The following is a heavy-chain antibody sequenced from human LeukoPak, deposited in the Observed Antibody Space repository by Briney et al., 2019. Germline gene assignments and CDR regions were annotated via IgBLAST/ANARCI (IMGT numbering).Heavy chain of an antibody. CDR2: IYPGDSDT. Sequence: GESLKISCKGSGYSFPSYWIGWVRQMPGKGLEWVGIIYPGDSDTRYSPSFQGQVTISADKSISTAYLQWSSLKASDTAMYYCARHIAAAGTDYWGQGTLVTVSS. CDR3: ARHIAAAGTDY. V-gene: IGHV5-51*01. J-gene: IGHJ4*02. CDR1: GYSFPSYW. D-gene: IGHD6-13*01.